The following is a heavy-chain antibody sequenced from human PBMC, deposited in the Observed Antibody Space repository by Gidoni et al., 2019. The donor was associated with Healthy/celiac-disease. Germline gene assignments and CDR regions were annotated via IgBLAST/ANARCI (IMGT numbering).Heavy chain of an antibody. D-gene: IGHD3-22*01. Sequence: EVQLVESGGGLVQPGGSLRLSCAASGFTFSSYEMNWVRQAPGKGLEWVSYISSSGSTIYYADSVKGRFTISRDNAKNSLYLQMNSLRAEDTAVYYCARVPPDYYDTPLDIWGQGTMVTVSS. J-gene: IGHJ3*02. CDR1: GFTFSSYE. V-gene: IGHV3-48*03. CDR2: ISSSGSTI. CDR3: ARVPPDYYDTPLDI.